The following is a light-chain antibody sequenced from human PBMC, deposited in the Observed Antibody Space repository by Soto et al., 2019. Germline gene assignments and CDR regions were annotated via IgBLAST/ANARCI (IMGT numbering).Light chain of an antibody. J-gene: IGLJ1*01. CDR3: SSFTSRFTFV. CDR2: EVT. CDR1: SSDVGGYNY. Sequence: QSVLTQPASVSGSPGQSITISCTGTSSDVGGYNYVSWYQQHPGEAPKLMISEVTNRPSGVSDRFSGSKSGNTASLTISGLQAEDEADYYCSSFTSRFTFVFGTGTKVTVL. V-gene: IGLV2-14*01.